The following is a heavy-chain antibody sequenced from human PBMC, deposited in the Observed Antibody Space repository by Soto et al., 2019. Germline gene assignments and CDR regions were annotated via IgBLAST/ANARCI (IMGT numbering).Heavy chain of an antibody. CDR2: INRSGST. V-gene: IGHV4-34*01. CDR1: GGSISSYY. D-gene: IGHD1-26*01. Sequence: SETLSLTCTVSGGSISSYYWSWIRQPPGKGLEWIGEINRSGSTNYNPSLKSRVTISVDTSKNQFSLKLTSVTAADTAVYYCARKALYSGSPSYFDYWGQGILVT. J-gene: IGHJ4*02. CDR3: ARKALYSGSPSYFDY.